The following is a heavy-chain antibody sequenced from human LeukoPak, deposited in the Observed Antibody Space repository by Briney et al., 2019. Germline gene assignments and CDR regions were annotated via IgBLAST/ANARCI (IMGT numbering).Heavy chain of an antibody. CDR1: GYTFTSYA. CDR3: AKQGPGSCGSTSCYGFDY. D-gene: IGHD2-2*01. V-gene: IGHV7-4-1*02. Sequence: ASVKVSCKAPGYTFTSYAMNWVRQAPGQGLEWMGWINTNTGNPTYAQGFTGRFVFSLDTSVSTAYLQINSLKAEDTAVYYCAKQGPGSCGSTSCYGFDYWGQGTLVTVSS. J-gene: IGHJ4*02. CDR2: INTNTGNP.